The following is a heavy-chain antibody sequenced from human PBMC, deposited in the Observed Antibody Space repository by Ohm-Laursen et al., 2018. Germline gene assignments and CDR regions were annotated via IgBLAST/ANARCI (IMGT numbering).Heavy chain of an antibody. Sequence: SLRLSCAASGFTFDDYAMHWVRQAPGKGLEWVSGISGSGSRTYYADSVKGRFTISRDNSKNTLYLQMNSLRAEDTAVYYCAKGANQYGGGLFYAMDVWGQGTTVTVSS. CDR3: AKGANQYGGGLFYAMDV. CDR2: ISGSGSRT. J-gene: IGHJ6*02. V-gene: IGHV3-23*01. D-gene: IGHD2-2*01. CDR1: GFTFDDYA.